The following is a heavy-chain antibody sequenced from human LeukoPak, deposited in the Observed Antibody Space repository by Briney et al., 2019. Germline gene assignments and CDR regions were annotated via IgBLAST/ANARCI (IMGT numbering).Heavy chain of an antibody. V-gene: IGHV3-15*01. CDR1: GFTFSNAW. CDR3: TTASPQIGYCSSTSCYTGYYYMDV. Sequence: GGSLRLSCAASGFTFSNAWMSWVRQAPGKGLERVGRIKSKTDGGTTDYAAPVKGRFTISRDDSKNTLYLQMNSLKTEDTAVYYCTTASPQIGYCSSTSCYTGYYYMDVWGKGTTVTVSS. D-gene: IGHD2-2*02. CDR2: IKSKTDGGTT. J-gene: IGHJ6*03.